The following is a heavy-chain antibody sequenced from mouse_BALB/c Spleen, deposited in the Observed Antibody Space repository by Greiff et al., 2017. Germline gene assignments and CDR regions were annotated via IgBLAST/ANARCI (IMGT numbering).Heavy chain of an antibody. J-gene: IGHJ4*01. CDR2: IYPGDGDT. Sequence: QVQLQQSGPELVKPGASVKISCKASGYAFSSSWMNWVKQRPGQGLEWIGRIYPGDGDTNYNGKFKGKATLTADKSSSTAYMQLSSLTSVDSAVYFCARYPIDGPYAMDYWGQGTSVTVSS. D-gene: IGHD2-12*01. CDR1: GYAFSSSW. CDR3: ARYPIDGPYAMDY. V-gene: IGHV1-82*01.